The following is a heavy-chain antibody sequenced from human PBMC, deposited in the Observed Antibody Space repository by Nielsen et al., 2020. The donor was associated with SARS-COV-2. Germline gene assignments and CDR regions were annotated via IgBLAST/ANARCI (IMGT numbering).Heavy chain of an antibody. D-gene: IGHD3-10*01. CDR2: ISSNGGST. Sequence: GESLKISCSASGFTFSSYAMHWVRQAPGKGLEYVSAISSNGGSTYYADSVKGRFTISRDNSKNTLYLQMNSLRAEDTAAYYCARDGMVRGEEGMDVWGQGTTVTVSS. CDR3: ARDGMVRGEEGMDV. V-gene: IGHV3-64*04. CDR1: GFTFSSYA. J-gene: IGHJ6*02.